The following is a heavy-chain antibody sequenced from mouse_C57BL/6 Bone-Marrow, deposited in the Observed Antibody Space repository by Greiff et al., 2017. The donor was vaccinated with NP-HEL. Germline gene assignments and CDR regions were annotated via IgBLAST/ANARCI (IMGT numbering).Heavy chain of an antibody. J-gene: IGHJ1*03. CDR2: INPGSGGT. CDR1: GYAFTNYL. CDR3: ARRCDGYPIWYFDV. D-gene: IGHD2-3*01. V-gene: IGHV1-54*01. Sequence: QVQLKESGAELVRPGTSVKVSCKASGYAFTNYLIEWVKQRPGQGLEWIGVINPGSGGTNYNEKFKGKATLTADKSSSTAFMQISSLTSEDSAVYFCARRCDGYPIWYFDVWGTGTTVTVSS.